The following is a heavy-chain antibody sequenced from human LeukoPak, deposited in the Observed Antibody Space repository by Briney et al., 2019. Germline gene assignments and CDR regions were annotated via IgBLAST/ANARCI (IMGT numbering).Heavy chain of an antibody. J-gene: IGHJ4*02. CDR3: VRSRSYYFDY. Sequence: GGSLRLSCAASGFTFDDYGMSWVRQDPGRRLEWVSTVDWSGGRTSYADSVKGRFTISRDNAKNSLYLQMNSLRAEDTALYFCVRSRSYYFDYWGRGTLVTVSS. V-gene: IGHV3-20*04. CDR1: GFTFDDYG. CDR2: VDWSGGRT. D-gene: IGHD1-26*01.